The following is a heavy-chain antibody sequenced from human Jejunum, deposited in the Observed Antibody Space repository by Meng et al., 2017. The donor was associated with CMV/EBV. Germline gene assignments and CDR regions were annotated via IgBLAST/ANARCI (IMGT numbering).Heavy chain of an antibody. CDR3: ARDYGDYAGGFQY. D-gene: IGHD4-17*01. V-gene: IGHV3-23*01. CDR1: GFTFSNYA. J-gene: IGHJ4*02. CDR2: LTAKFNT. Sequence: CVASGFTFSNYAMSWVRQAPGKGLEWVSTLTAKFNTHYADSVKGRFTISRDKAGNSLYLEMNSLRDEDTAVYYCARDYGDYAGGFQYWGQGTLVTVSS.